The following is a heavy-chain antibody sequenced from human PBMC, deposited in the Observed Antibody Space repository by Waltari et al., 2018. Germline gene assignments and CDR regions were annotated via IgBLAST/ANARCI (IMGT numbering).Heavy chain of an antibody. J-gene: IGHJ4*02. CDR1: GYTFTSYA. CDR2: INAGNGNT. Sequence: QVQLVQSGAEVKKPGASVKVSCKASGYTFTSYAMHWVRQAPGQRLEWMGWINAGNGNTKDSQKFQGRVTITRDTSASTAYMELSSLRSEDTAVYYCASTMMVQGVIMGYWGQGTLVTVSS. V-gene: IGHV1-3*01. D-gene: IGHD3-10*01. CDR3: ASTMMVQGVIMGY.